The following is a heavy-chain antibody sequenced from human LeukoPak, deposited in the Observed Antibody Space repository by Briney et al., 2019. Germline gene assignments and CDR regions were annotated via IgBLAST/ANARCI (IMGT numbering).Heavy chain of an antibody. CDR1: GYSFTSYW. V-gene: IGHV5-51*01. CDR2: IYPGDSDT. J-gene: IGHJ4*02. D-gene: IGHD6-13*01. CDR3: ARQEGIAAAGTWVDY. Sequence: GESLKISCKGSGYSFTSYWIGWVRQMPGEGLEWMGIIYPGDSDTRYSPSFQGQVTISADKSISTAYLQWSSLKASDTAMYYCARQEGIAAAGTWVDYWGQGTLVTVSS.